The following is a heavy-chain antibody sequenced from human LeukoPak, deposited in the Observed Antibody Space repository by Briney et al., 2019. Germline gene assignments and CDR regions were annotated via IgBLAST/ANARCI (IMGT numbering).Heavy chain of an antibody. J-gene: IGHJ6*02. V-gene: IGHV3-7*01. CDR3: ARDDIAVAGSYYYYGMDV. CDR2: INHDGTEK. Sequence: GGSLRLSCAASGFTFSTYWMSWVRQAPGKGLEWVANINHDGTEKYYVDSVKGRFTISRDNAQNSLFLQMISLRAEDTAVYYCARDDIAVAGSYYYYGMDVWGQGTTVTVSS. D-gene: IGHD6-19*01. CDR1: GFTFSTYW.